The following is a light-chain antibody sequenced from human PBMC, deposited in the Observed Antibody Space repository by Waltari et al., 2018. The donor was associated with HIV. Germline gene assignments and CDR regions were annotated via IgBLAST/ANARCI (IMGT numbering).Light chain of an antibody. J-gene: IGLJ2*01. CDR2: YDS. V-gene: IGLV3-21*04. CDR1: NIGTKS. CDR3: QLWDSNSDHVI. Sequence: SYELTQPPSVSVAPGKTASVTCGGNNIGTKSVQWYQQKPGQAPVLVIYYDSDRPSGIPERFSGSNSGNTATLIISRVEAGDEADYYCQLWDSNSDHVIFGGGTKLTVL.